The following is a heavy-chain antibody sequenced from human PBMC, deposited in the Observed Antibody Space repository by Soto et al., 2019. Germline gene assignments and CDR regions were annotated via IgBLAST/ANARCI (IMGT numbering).Heavy chain of an antibody. Sequence: QITLKESGTTLVKPTQTLTLTCIFSGFSFTADGVGVGWIRQPPGKALEWLALIYWDDDTRYRASLKSRLTITTDSSKNQVVLTMTNMDPVDTATYYCAHAFGGTSWPNDAFDVWGQGTVVTVSS. CDR2: IYWDDDT. CDR1: GFSFTADGVG. V-gene: IGHV2-5*02. J-gene: IGHJ3*01. CDR3: AHAFGGTSWPNDAFDV. D-gene: IGHD3-16*01.